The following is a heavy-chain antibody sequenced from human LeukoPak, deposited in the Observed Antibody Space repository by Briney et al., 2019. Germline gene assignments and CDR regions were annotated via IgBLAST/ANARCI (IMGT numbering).Heavy chain of an antibody. CDR1: GYTFTGYY. J-gene: IGHJ6*03. Sequence: ASVKVSCKASGYTFTGYYMHWVRQAPGQGLEWMGWISAYNGNTNYAQKLQGRVTMTTDTSTSTAYMELRSLRSDDTAVYYCARDCSSSWYNYYYMDVWGKGTTVTVSS. V-gene: IGHV1-18*04. CDR3: ARDCSSSWYNYYYMDV. D-gene: IGHD6-13*01. CDR2: ISAYNGNT.